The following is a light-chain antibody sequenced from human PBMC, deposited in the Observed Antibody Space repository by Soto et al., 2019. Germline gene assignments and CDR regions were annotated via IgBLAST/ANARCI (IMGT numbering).Light chain of an antibody. J-gene: IGKJ5*01. Sequence: EIVLTHSPGTLSLSPGERATLSCRASQSVSSSNLAWYQQKPGQAPRLLIYGASSRATGIPDRFSGSGSGTDFTLTISRLEPEDFAVYYCQQYGSSPPITFGQGTRLEIK. CDR2: GAS. CDR1: QSVSSSN. V-gene: IGKV3-20*01. CDR3: QQYGSSPPIT.